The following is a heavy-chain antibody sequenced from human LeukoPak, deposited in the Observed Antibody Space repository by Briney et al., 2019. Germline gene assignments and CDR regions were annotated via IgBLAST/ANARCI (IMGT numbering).Heavy chain of an antibody. CDR1: GGSISSYY. J-gene: IGHJ4*02. Sequence: SETLSLTCTASGGSISSYYWSWIRQPPGKGLEWIGYIYYSGSTNYNPSLKSRVTISVDTSKNPFSLKLSSVTAADTAVYYCARAYAVAGTFDYWGQGTLVTVSS. V-gene: IGHV4-59*01. D-gene: IGHD6-19*01. CDR2: IYYSGST. CDR3: ARAYAVAGTFDY.